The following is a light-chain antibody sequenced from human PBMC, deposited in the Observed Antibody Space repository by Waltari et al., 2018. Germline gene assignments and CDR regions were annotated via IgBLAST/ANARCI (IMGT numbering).Light chain of an antibody. Sequence: QSALTQPASVSGSPGQSITISCTGTSSDIGTYNFVSWYQKHPGKAPKVMISEVSKRPSGISNRFSGSKSGSAASLTISGLQAEDEAEYYGCSYASSGAYVFGTGTKVTVL. CDR1: SSDIGTYNF. CDR2: EVS. J-gene: IGLJ1*01. CDR3: CSYASSGAYV. V-gene: IGLV2-23*02.